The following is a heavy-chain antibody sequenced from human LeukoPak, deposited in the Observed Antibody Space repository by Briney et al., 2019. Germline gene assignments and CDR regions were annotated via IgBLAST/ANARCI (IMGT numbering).Heavy chain of an antibody. D-gene: IGHD3-3*01. CDR2: IYYSGST. J-gene: IGHJ4*02. CDR3: ASGVLRFLEWVPVGY. V-gene: IGHV4-39*01. Sequence: SETLSLTCTVSGGSISSSSYYWGWIRQPPGRGLEWIGSIYYSGSTYYNPSLKSRVTISVDTSKNRFSLKLSSVTAADTAVYYCASGVLRFLEWVPVGYWGQGTLVTVSS. CDR1: GGSISSSSYY.